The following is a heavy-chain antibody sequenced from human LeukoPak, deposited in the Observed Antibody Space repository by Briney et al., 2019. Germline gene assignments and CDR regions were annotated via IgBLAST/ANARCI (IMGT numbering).Heavy chain of an antibody. J-gene: IGHJ4*02. CDR1: GGSISSSSYY. D-gene: IGHD2-8*01. CDR2: IFNSGST. V-gene: IGHV4-39*01. CDR3: ARLLMGSHLVDY. Sequence: SETLSLTCTVSGGSISSSSYYWVWIRQPPGKGLEWIGNIFNSGSTYYNPSLKSRVTMSVDTSKNQFSLKLGSVTAADTAVFYCARLLMGSHLVDYWGQGTLVTVSS.